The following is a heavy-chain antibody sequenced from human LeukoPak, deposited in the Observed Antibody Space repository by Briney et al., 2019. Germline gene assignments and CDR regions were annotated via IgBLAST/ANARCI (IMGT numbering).Heavy chain of an antibody. D-gene: IGHD2-21*02. V-gene: IGHV3-23*01. Sequence: QSGGSLRLSCAASEFIFSSYGMSWVRQAPGKGLEWVSAISGSGGSTYYADSVKGRFTISRDNSKNTLYLQMNSLRAEDTAVYYCAKDLMAVTDYYYYYGMDVWGQGTTVTVSS. CDR1: EFIFSSYG. CDR2: ISGSGGST. J-gene: IGHJ6*02. CDR3: AKDLMAVTDYYYYYGMDV.